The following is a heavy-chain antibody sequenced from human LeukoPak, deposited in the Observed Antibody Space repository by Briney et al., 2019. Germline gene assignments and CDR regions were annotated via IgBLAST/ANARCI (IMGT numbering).Heavy chain of an antibody. CDR3: ASDSSGDGYSSGYN. CDR2: IHYSGST. Sequence: SETLSLTCTVSGVSINSSSYYWGWIRQPPGEGLEWIGGIHYSGSTYYNPSLKSRVTISVDTSKNQFSLRLSSVTAADTAVYYCASDSSGDGYSSGYNWGQGTLVTVSS. V-gene: IGHV4-39*01. J-gene: IGHJ4*02. D-gene: IGHD6-25*01. CDR1: GVSINSSSYY.